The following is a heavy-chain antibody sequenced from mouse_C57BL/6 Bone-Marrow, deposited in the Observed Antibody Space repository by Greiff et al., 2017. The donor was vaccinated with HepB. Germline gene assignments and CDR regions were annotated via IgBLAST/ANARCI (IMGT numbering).Heavy chain of an antibody. J-gene: IGHJ1*03. CDR3: ARYYYGSSPYWYFDV. CDR1: GYTFTSYW. Sequence: QVQLQQPGAELVKPGASVRLSCKASGYTFTSYWMHWVKQRPGQGLEWIGMIHPNSGSTNYNEKFKSKATLTVDKSSSTAYMQLSSLTSEDSAVYDCARYYYGSSPYWYFDVWGTGTTVTVSS. D-gene: IGHD1-1*01. CDR2: IHPNSGST. V-gene: IGHV1-64*01.